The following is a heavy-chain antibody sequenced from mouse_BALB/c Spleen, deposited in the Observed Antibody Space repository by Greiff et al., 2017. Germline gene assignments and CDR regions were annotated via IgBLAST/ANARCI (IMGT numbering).Heavy chain of an antibody. CDR1: GDSITSGY. V-gene: IGHV3-8*02. CDR3: ARWRGSSYPWFAY. Sequence: EVKLEESGPSLVKPSQTLSLTCSVTGDSITSGYWNWIRKFPGNKLEYMGYISYSGSTYYNPSLKSRISITRDTSKNQYYLQLNSVTTEDTATYYCARWRGSSYPWFAYWGQGTLVTVSA. J-gene: IGHJ3*01. D-gene: IGHD1-1*01. CDR2: ISYSGST.